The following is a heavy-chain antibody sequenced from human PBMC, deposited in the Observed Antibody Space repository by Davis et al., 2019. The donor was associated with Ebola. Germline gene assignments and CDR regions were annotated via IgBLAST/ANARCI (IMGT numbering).Heavy chain of an antibody. CDR2: INAGNGNT. Sequence: ASVKVSCKASGYTFTSYAMHWVRQAPGQRLEWMGWINAGNGNTKYSQKFQGRVTITRDTSASTAYMELSSLRSEDTDVYYCAREGVYSSSWYYYYGMDVWGQGTTVTVSS. CDR1: GYTFTSYA. J-gene: IGHJ6*02. CDR3: AREGVYSSSWYYYYGMDV. D-gene: IGHD6-13*01. V-gene: IGHV1-3*01.